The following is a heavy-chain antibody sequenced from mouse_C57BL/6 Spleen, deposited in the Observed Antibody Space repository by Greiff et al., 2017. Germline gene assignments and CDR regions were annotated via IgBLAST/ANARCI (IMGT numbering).Heavy chain of an antibody. CDR1: GYSFTGYY. Sequence: EVQLQQSGPELVKPGASVKISCKASGYSFTGYYMNWVKQSPEKSLEWIGEINPSTGGTTYNQKFKAKATLTVDKSSSTAYMQLKSLTSEDSAVYYCARGPGMDYWGQGTSVTVSS. CDR3: ARGPGMDY. V-gene: IGHV1-42*01. J-gene: IGHJ4*01. CDR2: INPSTGGT.